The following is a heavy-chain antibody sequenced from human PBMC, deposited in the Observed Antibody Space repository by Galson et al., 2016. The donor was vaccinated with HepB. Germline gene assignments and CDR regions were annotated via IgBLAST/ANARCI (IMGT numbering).Heavy chain of an antibody. CDR3: ARAIRNQLLSEY. CDR2: MNPNRGNT. D-gene: IGHD1-14*01. J-gene: IGHJ4*02. CDR1: GYRFRDYD. Sequence: SVKASCKASGYRFRDYDVSWVRQAPGQGLEWMGWMNPNRGNTGYAQRLRGRIDMTSDASINTAYMELHSLRSEDTAVYYCARAIRNQLLSEYWGQGTLITVSS. V-gene: IGHV1-8*01.